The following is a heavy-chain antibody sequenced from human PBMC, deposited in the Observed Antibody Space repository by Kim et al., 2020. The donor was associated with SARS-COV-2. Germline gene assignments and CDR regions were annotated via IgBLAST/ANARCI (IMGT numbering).Heavy chain of an antibody. Sequence: SETLSLTCAVYGGSFSGYYWSWIRQPPGKGLEWIGEINHSGSTNYNPSLKSRVTISVDTSKNQFSLKLSSVTAADTAVYYCAMGPAGSGIPLGGIDYWGQGTLVTVSS. CDR3: AMGPAGSGIPLGGIDY. CDR1: GGSFSGYY. D-gene: IGHD2-2*01. CDR2: INHSGST. V-gene: IGHV4-34*01. J-gene: IGHJ4*02.